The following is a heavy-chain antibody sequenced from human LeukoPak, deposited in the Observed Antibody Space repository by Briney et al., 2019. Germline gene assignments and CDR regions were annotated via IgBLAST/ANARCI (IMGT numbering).Heavy chain of an antibody. CDR1: GGTFSSYA. Sequence: ASVKVSCKASGGTFSSYAISWARQAPGQGLEWMGWINPNSGGTNYAQKFQGRVTMTRDTSISTAYMELSRLRSDDTAVYYCAREYGTGAFDIWGQGTMVTVSS. CDR2: INPNSGGT. CDR3: AREYGTGAFDI. V-gene: IGHV1-2*02. J-gene: IGHJ3*02. D-gene: IGHD2-8*02.